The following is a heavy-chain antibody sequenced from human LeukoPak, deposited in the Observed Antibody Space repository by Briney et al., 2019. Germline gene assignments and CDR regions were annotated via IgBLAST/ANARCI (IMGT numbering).Heavy chain of an antibody. CDR2: IYHSGST. J-gene: IGHJ4*02. V-gene: IGHV4-38-2*02. Sequence: SETLSLTCTVSGYSISSGYYWGWIRQPPGKGLEWIGSIYHSGSTYYNPSLKSRVTISVDTSKNQFSLKLSSATAADTAVYYCARVRTAMVIVYWGQGTLVTVSS. CDR3: ARVRTAMVIVY. CDR1: GYSISSGYY. D-gene: IGHD5-18*01.